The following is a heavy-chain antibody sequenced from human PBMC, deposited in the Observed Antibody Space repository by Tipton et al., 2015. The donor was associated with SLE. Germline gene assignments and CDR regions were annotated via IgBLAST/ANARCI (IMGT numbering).Heavy chain of an antibody. J-gene: IGHJ4*02. CDR2: IDNDGNRR. Sequence: AVSGFPFRSYWMHWVRQVPGTGLVWVSRIDNDGNRRNYADSVKGRFTISRDNAKNTLYLQMISLRAEDTAVYYCVSPFDLGYWGQGTLVTVSS. CDR3: VSPFDLGY. CDR1: GFPFRSYW. V-gene: IGHV3-74*01. D-gene: IGHD3-3*02.